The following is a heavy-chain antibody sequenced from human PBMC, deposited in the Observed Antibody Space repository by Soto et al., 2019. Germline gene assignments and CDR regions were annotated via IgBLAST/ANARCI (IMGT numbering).Heavy chain of an antibody. Sequence: PGGSLRLSCAASGFTFSSYAMHWVRQAPGKGLEWVAVISYDGSNKYYADSVKGRFTISRDNSKNTLYLHMNSLRAEDTAVYYCAKDKRVDFWRRKTFDDWGQGTRVTVAS. CDR1: GFTFSSYA. D-gene: IGHD3-3*01. V-gene: IGHV3-30-3*01. CDR3: AKDKRVDFWRRKTFDD. CDR2: ISYDGSNK. J-gene: IGHJ4*02.